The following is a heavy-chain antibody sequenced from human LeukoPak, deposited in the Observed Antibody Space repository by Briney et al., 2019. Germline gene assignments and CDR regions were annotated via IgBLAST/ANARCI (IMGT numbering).Heavy chain of an antibody. CDR3: ARSLGVQRAFDI. V-gene: IGHV3-21*01. CDR1: GFTFSSYS. Sequence: GGSLRLSCAASGFTFSSYSMNWVRQASGKGLEWVSSISSSSSYIYYADSVKGRFTISRDNAKSSLYLQMNSLRAEDTAVYYCARSLGVQRAFDIWGQGTMVTVSS. CDR2: ISSSSSYI. D-gene: IGHD3-16*01. J-gene: IGHJ3*02.